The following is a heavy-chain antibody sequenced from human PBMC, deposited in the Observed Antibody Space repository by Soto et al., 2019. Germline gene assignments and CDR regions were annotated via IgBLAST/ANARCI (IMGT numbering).Heavy chain of an antibody. CDR2: MNPNSGNT. D-gene: IGHD2-2*01. CDR3: ARGVVPAAKDTYYYYYYMDV. Sequence: ASVKVSCKASGYTFTSCDINWVRQATGQGLEWMGWMNPNSGNTGYAQKFQGRVTMTRNTSISTAYMELSSLRSEDTAVYYCARGVVPAAKDTYYYYYYMDVWGKGTTVTVSS. V-gene: IGHV1-8*01. J-gene: IGHJ6*03. CDR1: GYTFTSCD.